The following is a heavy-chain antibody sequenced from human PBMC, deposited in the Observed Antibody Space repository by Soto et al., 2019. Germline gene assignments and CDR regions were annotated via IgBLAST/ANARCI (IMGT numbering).Heavy chain of an antibody. J-gene: IGHJ4*02. V-gene: IGHV3-48*02. D-gene: IGHD3-3*01. CDR2: ISSSSSTI. CDR1: GFTFSSYS. Sequence: GGSLRLPCAASGFTFSSYSMNWVRQAPGKGLEWVSYISSSSSTIYYADSVKGRFTISRDNAKNSLYLQMNSLRDEDTAVYYCARDLDDFWSGYTDYWGQGTLVTVSS. CDR3: ARDLDDFWSGYTDY.